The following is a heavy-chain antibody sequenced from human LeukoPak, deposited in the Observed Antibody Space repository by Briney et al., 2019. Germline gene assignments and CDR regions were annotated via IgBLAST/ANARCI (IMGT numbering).Heavy chain of an antibody. CDR1: GGSFSGYY. CDR2: INHSGST. D-gene: IGHD3-3*01. Sequence: SETLPLTCAVYGGSFSGYYWSWIRQPPGKGLEWIGEINHSGSTNYNPSLKSRVTISVDTSKNQFSLKLSSVTAADTAVYYCARGYGITIFGVVMSWFDPWGQGTLVTVSS. V-gene: IGHV4-34*01. J-gene: IGHJ5*02. CDR3: ARGYGITIFGVVMSWFDP.